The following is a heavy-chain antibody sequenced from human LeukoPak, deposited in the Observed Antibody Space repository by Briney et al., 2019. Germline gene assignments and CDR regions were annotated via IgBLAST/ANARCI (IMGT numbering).Heavy chain of an antibody. CDR2: IFHSGST. J-gene: IGHJ4*02. CDR1: GYSISSGYY. CDR3: ARTYYSFWSNYYGY. D-gene: IGHD3-3*01. V-gene: IGHV4-38-2*02. Sequence: SETLSLTCSVSGYSISSGYYWGWIRQPPGQGLEWIGSIFHSGSTYYNPSLKSRATISVDTSKNQISLKLSSVTAADTAVYYCARTYYSFWSNYYGYWGQGTLVTVSS.